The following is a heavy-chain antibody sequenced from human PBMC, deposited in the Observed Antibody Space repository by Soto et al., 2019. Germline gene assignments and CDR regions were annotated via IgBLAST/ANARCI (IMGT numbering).Heavy chain of an antibody. CDR3: GRHVPARVGFDP. D-gene: IGHD3-10*01. Sequence: SETLSLTCTVSGGSMTNYYWSWIRQPPGKGLEWIGYVFYTGDTNYNPSLKSRVTISVDTSKNQFSLQLTSVTATDTAVYYCGRHVPARVGFDPWGQGTLVTVSS. CDR2: VFYTGDT. J-gene: IGHJ5*02. V-gene: IGHV4-59*08. CDR1: GGSMTNYY.